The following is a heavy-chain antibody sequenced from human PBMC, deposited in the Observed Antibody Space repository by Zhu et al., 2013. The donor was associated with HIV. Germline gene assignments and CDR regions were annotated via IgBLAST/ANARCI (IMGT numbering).Heavy chain of an antibody. J-gene: IGHJ5*02. V-gene: IGHV1-46*01. D-gene: IGHD4-4*01. CDR2: INPSGGST. Sequence: QVQLVQXGAEVKKPGASVKVSCKVSGYTLTELSMHWVRQAPGQGLEWMGIINPSGGSTGYAQKFQGRVTMTRDTSTSTVYMELSSLRSDDTAVYYCARGEGTTATTIDWVDPWGQGTLVTVSS. CDR3: ARGEGTTATTIDWVDP. CDR1: GYTLTELS.